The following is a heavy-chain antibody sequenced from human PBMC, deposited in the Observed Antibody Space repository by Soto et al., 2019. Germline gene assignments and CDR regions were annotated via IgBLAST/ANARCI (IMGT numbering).Heavy chain of an antibody. CDR1: CFTFSNYG. V-gene: IGHV3-33*01. D-gene: IGHD1-26*01. CDR3: ASDLVGASDSYGLDV. J-gene: IGHJ6*02. CDR2: IWHDGNNK. Sequence: PGGSLRLSCAASCFTFSNYGMHWVRQAPGKGLEWVAIIWHDGNNKYYADSVRGRFTISRDNSKNRLYLQMNSLRAEDTAVYYCASDLVGASDSYGLDVWGQGTPVTVSS.